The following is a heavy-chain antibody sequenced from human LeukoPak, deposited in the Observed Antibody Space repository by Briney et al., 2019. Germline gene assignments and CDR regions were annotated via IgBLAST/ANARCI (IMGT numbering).Heavy chain of an antibody. J-gene: IGHJ4*02. CDR2: MYHSGST. V-gene: IGHV4-30-2*01. D-gene: IGHD4-17*01. Sequence: PSQTLSLTCAVSGGSISSDGYSWSWIRQPPGKGLEWIGYMYHSGSTYYNPSLKSRVTMSVDRYKNQFSLKLTSVTAADTAVYYCARSPPVTYYFDYWGQGTLVTVSS. CDR3: ARSPPVTYYFDY. CDR1: GGSISSDGYS.